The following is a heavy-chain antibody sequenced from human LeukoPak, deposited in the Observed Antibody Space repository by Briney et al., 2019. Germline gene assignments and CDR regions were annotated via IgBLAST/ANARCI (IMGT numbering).Heavy chain of an antibody. Sequence: GGSLRLSCAASGFTFSRYAMHWVRQAPGKGLEWVALISYDGSNKYYADSVKGRFTISRDNSKNTLYLQMNSLRAEDTAVYYCANTGFGELFHWGQGTLVTVSS. J-gene: IGHJ4*02. CDR3: ANTGFGELFH. CDR2: ISYDGSNK. V-gene: IGHV3-30*04. CDR1: GFTFSRYA. D-gene: IGHD3-10*01.